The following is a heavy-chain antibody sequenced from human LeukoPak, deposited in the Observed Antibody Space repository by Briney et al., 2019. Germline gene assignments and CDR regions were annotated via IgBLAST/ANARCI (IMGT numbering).Heavy chain of an antibody. CDR3: ARGGNYVTNWFDP. CDR2: IYYSGST. Sequence: PSETLSLTCTVSGGSISSYYWSWIRQPPGKGLEWIGYIYYSGSTNYNPSLKSRVTISVDTSKNQFSLKLSSVTAADTAVYYCARGGNYVTNWFDPWGQGTLVTVSS. J-gene: IGHJ5*02. V-gene: IGHV4-59*01. CDR1: GGSISSYY. D-gene: IGHD3-16*01.